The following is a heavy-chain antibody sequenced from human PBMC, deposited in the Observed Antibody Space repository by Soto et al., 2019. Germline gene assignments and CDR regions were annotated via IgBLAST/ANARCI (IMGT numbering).Heavy chain of an antibody. J-gene: IGHJ4*02. CDR2: ISGFNGQT. D-gene: IGHD3-10*01. CDR3: ARVDPRGVAVVRDY. CDR1: GNTFASHG. V-gene: IGHV1-18*01. Sequence: ASVKVSCKASGNTFASHGFSWVRQAPGQGLEWMGWISGFNGQTNYALKFQGRVTLTTDASTSTAYMELRSLRSDDTAVYFCARVDPRGVAVVRDYWGQGTLVTVSS.